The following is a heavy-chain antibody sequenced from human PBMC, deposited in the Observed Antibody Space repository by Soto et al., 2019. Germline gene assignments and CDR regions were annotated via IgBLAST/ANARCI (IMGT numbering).Heavy chain of an antibody. Sequence: QVQLVESGGGVVQPGRSLRLSFAASGFTFSSYAMHWVRQAPGKGLEWVAVISYDGSNKYYADSVKGRFTISRDNSKNTLYLQMNSLRAEDTAVYYCARDRPSRYYYDSSGYYDYWGQGTLVTVSS. CDR2: ISYDGSNK. D-gene: IGHD3-22*01. CDR3: ARDRPSRYYYDSSGYYDY. J-gene: IGHJ4*02. CDR1: GFTFSSYA. V-gene: IGHV3-30-3*01.